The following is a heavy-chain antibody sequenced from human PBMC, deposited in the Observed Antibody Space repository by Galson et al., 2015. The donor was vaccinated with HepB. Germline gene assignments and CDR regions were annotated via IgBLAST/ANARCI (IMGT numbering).Heavy chain of an antibody. V-gene: IGHV3-30*18. CDR1: GFTFSNYA. CDR3: AKVEWGGTVTTSQWLVY. J-gene: IGHJ4*02. D-gene: IGHD4-17*01. CDR2: ISYDGGNE. Sequence: SLRLSCAASGFTFSNYAMHWVRQAPGKGLEWVAVISYDGGNEYYADSVKGRFTISRDNSKNTLYLQMNSLRAEDTAVYYCAKVEWGGTVTTSQWLVYWGQGTLVTVSS.